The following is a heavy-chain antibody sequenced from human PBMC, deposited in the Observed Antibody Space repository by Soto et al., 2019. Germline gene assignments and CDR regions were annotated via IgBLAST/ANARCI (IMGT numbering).Heavy chain of an antibody. CDR2: IYPGDSYT. CDR1: GYSFASYW. Sequence: VDSLKICCHVSGYSFASYWFSCVRQMPGKDLEWMGIIYPGDSYTRYSASFKGQVTISAAKSLRTAYLQWSSLKASDTALYYCARIRSFNLGFYYDRMDVWGQGSTVT. V-gene: IGHV5-51*01. J-gene: IGHJ6*02. CDR3: ARIRSFNLGFYYDRMDV. D-gene: IGHD6-6*01.